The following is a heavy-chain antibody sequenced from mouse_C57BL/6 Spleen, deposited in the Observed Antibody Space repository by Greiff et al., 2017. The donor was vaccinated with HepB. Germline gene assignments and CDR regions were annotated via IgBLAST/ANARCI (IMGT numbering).Heavy chain of an antibody. CDR1: GYAFSSYW. J-gene: IGHJ4*01. D-gene: IGHD2-1*01. Sequence: QVQLQQSGAELVKPGASVKISCKASGYAFSSYWMNWVKQRPGKGLEWIGQIYPGDGDTNYNGKFKGKATLTADKSSSTAYMQLSSLTSEDSAVYFCARSSGNYVDYYAMDYWGQGTSVTVSS. CDR3: ARSSGNYVDYYAMDY. V-gene: IGHV1-80*01. CDR2: IYPGDGDT.